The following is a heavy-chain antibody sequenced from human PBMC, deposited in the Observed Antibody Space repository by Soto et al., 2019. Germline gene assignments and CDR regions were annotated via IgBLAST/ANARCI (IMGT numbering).Heavy chain of an antibody. D-gene: IGHD4-17*01. Sequence: PSETVSLTCIVSGGSISSSSYYWCWIRQPPGKGLEWIGSIYYSGSTYYNPSLKSRVTISVDTSKNKFSLKLSSVTAADTAVYYCARDYGDYAARAFDIWGQGTMVTV. CDR3: ARDYGDYAARAFDI. V-gene: IGHV4-39*02. J-gene: IGHJ3*02. CDR2: IYYSGST. CDR1: GGSISSSSYY.